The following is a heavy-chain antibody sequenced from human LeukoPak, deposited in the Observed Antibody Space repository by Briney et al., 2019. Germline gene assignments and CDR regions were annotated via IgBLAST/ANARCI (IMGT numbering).Heavy chain of an antibody. CDR2: IKEDGSEK. CDR1: GFTLSSYW. D-gene: IGHD5-18*01. CDR3: ASGVTHFDY. J-gene: IGHJ4*02. V-gene: IGHV3-7*01. Sequence: GGSLRLSCAASGFTLSSYWMSWVRQAPGKGLEWVANIKEDGSEKYYVDSVKGRFTISRDNAKNSLYLQMNSLRAEDTAVYYCASGVTHFDYWGQGTLVTVSS.